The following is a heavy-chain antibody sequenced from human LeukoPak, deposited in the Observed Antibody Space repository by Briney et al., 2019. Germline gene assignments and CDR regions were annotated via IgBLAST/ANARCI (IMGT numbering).Heavy chain of an antibody. V-gene: IGHV3-30*02. J-gene: IGHJ3*02. D-gene: IGHD6-6*01. CDR1: GFTFSSCG. CDR2: IRYDGSNK. Sequence: QTGGSLRLSCAASGFTFSSCGMHWVRQAPGKGLEWVAFIRYDGSNKYYADSVKGRFTISRDNSKNTLYLQMNSLRAEDTAVYYCASIAGYSSSHPGEAFDIWGQGTMVTVSS. CDR3: ASIAGYSSSHPGEAFDI.